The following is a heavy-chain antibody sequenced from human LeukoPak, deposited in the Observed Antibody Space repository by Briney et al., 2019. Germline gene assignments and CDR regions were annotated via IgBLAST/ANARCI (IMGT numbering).Heavy chain of an antibody. CDR3: VNLGYSD. V-gene: IGHV3-7*01. CDR1: GFTFSNYA. J-gene: IGHJ4*02. Sequence: GGSLRLSCVASGFTFSNYAMTWVRQAPGKGLEWVATIKDDGSDRYYVDSVKGRFTISRDNAKNSLYLQMNSLRVEDTAVYYCVNLGYSDGGQGTLVTASS. CDR2: IKDDGSDR. D-gene: IGHD5-12*01.